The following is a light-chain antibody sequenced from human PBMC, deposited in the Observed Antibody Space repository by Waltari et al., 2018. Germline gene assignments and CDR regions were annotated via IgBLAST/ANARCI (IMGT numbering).Light chain of an antibody. CDR3: QHYNNRPPIT. Sequence: IVMTQSPATLSVSPVESATLSCRASQSVSSNLAWYQHKPGQAPRLLIYGASTRATGIAARFSGSGSGTEFTLTISSLQAEDFAVYYCQHYNNRPPITFGQGTRLEIK. CDR1: QSVSSN. J-gene: IGKJ5*01. CDR2: GAS. V-gene: IGKV3-15*01.